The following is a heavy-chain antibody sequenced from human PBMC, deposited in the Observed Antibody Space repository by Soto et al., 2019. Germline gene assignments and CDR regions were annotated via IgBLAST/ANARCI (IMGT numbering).Heavy chain of an antibody. CDR2: INAGNGNT. Sequence: QVQLVQSGAEVKKPGASVKVSCKASGYTFTSYAMHWVRQAPGQRLEWMGWINAGNGNTKYSQKFQGRVTITRDTSASTAYMELSSLRSEDTAVYYCEKAAPPGSYYYYGMDVWGQGTTVTVSS. V-gene: IGHV1-3*01. CDR3: EKAAPPGSYYYYGMDV. J-gene: IGHJ6*02. CDR1: GYTFTSYA. D-gene: IGHD6-6*01.